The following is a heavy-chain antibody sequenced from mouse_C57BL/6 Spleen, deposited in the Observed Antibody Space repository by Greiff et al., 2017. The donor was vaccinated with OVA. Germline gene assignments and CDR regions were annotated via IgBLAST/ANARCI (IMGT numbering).Heavy chain of an antibody. CDR1: GYSITSGYY. CDR2: ISYDGSN. CDR3: ARELRDYDYGYGDAMDY. V-gene: IGHV3-6*01. J-gene: IGHJ4*01. Sequence: EESGPGLVKPSQSLSLTCSVTGYSITSGYYWNWIRQFPGNKLEWMGYISYDGSNNYNPSLKNRISITRDTSKNQFFLKLNSVTTEDTATYYCARELRDYDYGYGDAMDYWGQGTSVTVSS. D-gene: IGHD2-2*01.